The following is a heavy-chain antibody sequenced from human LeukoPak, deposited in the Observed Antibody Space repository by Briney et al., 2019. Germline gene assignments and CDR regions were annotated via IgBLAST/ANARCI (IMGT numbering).Heavy chain of an antibody. CDR3: ARVSPLYSSSWYRRYTDNWFDP. Sequence: SETLSLTCTVSGGSISSGGYYWSWIRQHPGKGLEWIGYIYFSGSTYYNPSLKSRVTISVDTSKNQCSLKLSAVTAADTAVYYCARVSPLYSSSWYRRYTDNWFDPWGQGTLVTVSS. CDR1: GGSISSGGYY. D-gene: IGHD6-13*01. J-gene: IGHJ5*02. CDR2: IYFSGST. V-gene: IGHV4-31*03.